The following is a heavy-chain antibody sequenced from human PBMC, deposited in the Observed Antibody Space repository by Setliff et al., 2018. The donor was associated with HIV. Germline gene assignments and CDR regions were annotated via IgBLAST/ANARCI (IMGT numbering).Heavy chain of an antibody. Sequence: LGESLKISCHASGYSFTNYWVGWVRQMPGNGLEWVGLIWPDDSDTIYSPSFQGQVTLSADKSITTVYLQWNSLKAPDTAIYYCARLSKFYDFWTPNYWGQGTLVTVSS. CDR2: IWPDDSDT. CDR3: ARLSKFYDFWTPNY. J-gene: IGHJ4*02. CDR1: GYSFTNYW. V-gene: IGHV5-51*01. D-gene: IGHD3-3*01.